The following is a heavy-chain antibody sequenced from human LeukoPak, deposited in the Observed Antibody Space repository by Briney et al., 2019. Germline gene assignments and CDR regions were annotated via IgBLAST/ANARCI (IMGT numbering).Heavy chain of an antibody. D-gene: IGHD3-9*01. CDR2: ISAYNGNT. CDR3: ARAGEVLRYFDWLPLSYYYGMDV. Sequence: GASVKVSCKASGYTFTSYGISWVRQAPGQGLEWMGWISAYNGNTNYAQKLQSRVTMTTDTSTSTAYMELRSLRSDDTAVYYCARAGEVLRYFDWLPLSYYYGMDVWGQGTTVTVSS. V-gene: IGHV1-18*01. CDR1: GYTFTSYG. J-gene: IGHJ6*02.